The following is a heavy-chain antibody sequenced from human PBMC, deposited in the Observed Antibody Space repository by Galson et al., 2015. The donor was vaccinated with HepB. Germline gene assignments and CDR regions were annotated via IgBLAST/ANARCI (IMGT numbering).Heavy chain of an antibody. D-gene: IGHD6-19*01. CDR2: IYYSGTT. CDR1: GGSVNNYY. J-gene: IGHJ4*02. V-gene: IGHV4-59*02. Sequence: LTCTVSGGSVNNYYWNWIRQPPGKGLEWIGYIYYSGTTNYNPFLKSRVTISVDTSKNQFSLKLSSVTAADTAVYYCARGVDSGWYKEEELYFDYWGQGTLVTVSS. CDR3: ARGVDSGWYKEEELYFDY.